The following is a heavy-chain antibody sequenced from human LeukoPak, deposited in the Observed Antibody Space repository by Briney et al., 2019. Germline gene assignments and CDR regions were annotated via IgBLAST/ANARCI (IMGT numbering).Heavy chain of an antibody. CDR2: INPSGGST. CDR1: GYTFTSYY. D-gene: IGHD3-22*01. J-gene: IGHJ5*02. CDR3: ARESGEYYYDSSGYSS. V-gene: IGHV1-46*01. Sequence: ASVKVSCKASGYTFTSYYMYWVRQAPGQGLEWMGIINPSGGSTSYAQKFQGRVTMTRDTSTSTVYMELSSLRSEDTAVYYCARESGEYYYDSSGYSSWGQGTLVTVSS.